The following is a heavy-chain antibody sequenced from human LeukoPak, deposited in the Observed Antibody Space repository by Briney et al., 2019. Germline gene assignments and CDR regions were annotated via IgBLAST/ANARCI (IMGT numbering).Heavy chain of an antibody. V-gene: IGHV3-23*01. J-gene: IGHJ2*01. Sequence: GGSLRLSCAASGFAFSNYAMSWVRQAPGKGLEWVSVISGDDGSTYYADSVMGRFTISRDNSKSTLYLQMNSLRAEDTAVYYCAKMVAIFGVVYWYFDLWGRGTLVTVSS. D-gene: IGHD3-3*01. CDR3: AKMVAIFGVVYWYFDL. CDR2: ISGDDGST. CDR1: GFAFSNYA.